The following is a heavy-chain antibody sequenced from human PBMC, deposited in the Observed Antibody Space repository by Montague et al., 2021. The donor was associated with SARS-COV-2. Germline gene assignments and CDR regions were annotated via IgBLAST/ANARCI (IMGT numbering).Heavy chain of an antibody. Sequence: SETLSLTCTVSGGSISSYYWSWIRQPPGKGLEWIGYIYYSGSTNYNPSLKSRVTISVDTSKNQFSLKLSSVTAADTAVYYCAGHTSHRITMIQDFDIWGQGTMVTVSS. J-gene: IGHJ3*02. V-gene: IGHV4-59*08. D-gene: IGHD3-22*01. CDR2: IYYSGST. CDR3: AGHTSHRITMIQDFDI. CDR1: GGSISSYY.